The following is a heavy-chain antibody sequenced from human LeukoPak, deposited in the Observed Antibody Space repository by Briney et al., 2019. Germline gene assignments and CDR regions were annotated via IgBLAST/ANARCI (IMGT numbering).Heavy chain of an antibody. CDR1: GYSFTSYW. J-gene: IGHJ4*02. V-gene: IGHV5-10-1*01. CDR3: ARLPQLGSDY. CDR2: IDPSDSYT. D-gene: IGHD1-26*01. Sequence: GESLKISCKGSGYSFTSYWINWVRQMPGKGLEWMGTIDPSDSYTNYSPPFQGHVTISADNSISTAYLQWSSLKASDTAMYYCARLPQLGSDYWGQGTLVTVSS.